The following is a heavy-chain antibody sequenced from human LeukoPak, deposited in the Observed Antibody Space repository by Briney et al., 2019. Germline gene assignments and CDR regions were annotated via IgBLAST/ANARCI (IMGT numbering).Heavy chain of an antibody. D-gene: IGHD6-13*01. Sequence: GGSLRVSCVASGFTFSSHGMYWVRQSPGKGLEWVSSISGSGGTTPYADSVEGRFTISRDNSKDTLFLQMNSLRVDDTAVYYCAKGRHYSSSSLDYWGQGILVTVSS. CDR3: AKGRHYSSSSLDY. J-gene: IGHJ4*02. CDR2: ISGSGGTT. V-gene: IGHV3-23*01. CDR1: GFTFSSHG.